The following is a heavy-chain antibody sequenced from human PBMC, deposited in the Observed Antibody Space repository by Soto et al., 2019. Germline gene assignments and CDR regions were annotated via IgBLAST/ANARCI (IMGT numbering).Heavy chain of an antibody. J-gene: IGHJ5*02. CDR3: AKFPRGNYEPT. CDR1: GFPFRNYG. Sequence: QAQLVESGGGVVQPGRSLRLSCVVSGFPFRNYGMHWVRQAPGKGLEWVAVLSYDGSEKDYAASVKGRFTISRDNFKNTLYLQMNSLRTDATALYYCAKFPRGNYEPTWGQGTLVTVSS. CDR2: LSYDGSEK. V-gene: IGHV3-30*18. D-gene: IGHD3-3*01.